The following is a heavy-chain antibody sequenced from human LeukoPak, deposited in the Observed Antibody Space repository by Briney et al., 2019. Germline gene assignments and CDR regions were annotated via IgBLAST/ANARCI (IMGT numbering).Heavy chain of an antibody. CDR2: IYYSGST. V-gene: IGHV4-59*01. J-gene: IGHJ6*02. CDR1: GASMSNYF. D-gene: IGHD2/OR15-2a*01. Sequence: SETLSLTCAVSGASMSNYFWSWIRQPPGKGLEWIGYIYYSGSTDYNPSLKGRVTISEDTSKNQFSLKLNSVTAADTAVYYCARSLQYGNNNYYYYGMDVWGQGTTVTVSS. CDR3: ARSLQYGNNNYYYYGMDV.